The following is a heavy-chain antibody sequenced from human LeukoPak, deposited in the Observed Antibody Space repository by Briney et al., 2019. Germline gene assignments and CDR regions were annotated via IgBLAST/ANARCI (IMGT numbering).Heavy chain of an antibody. Sequence: PGGSLRLSCAASGFTFSSYSINWVRQAPGKGLEWVSSISSSSSYIYYAASVKGRFTISRDNAKNSLYLQMNSLRAEDTAVYYCARGSLLWFGESINDYWGQGTLVTVSS. J-gene: IGHJ4*02. D-gene: IGHD3-10*01. CDR2: ISSSSSYI. CDR3: ARGSLLWFGESINDY. V-gene: IGHV3-21*01. CDR1: GFTFSSYS.